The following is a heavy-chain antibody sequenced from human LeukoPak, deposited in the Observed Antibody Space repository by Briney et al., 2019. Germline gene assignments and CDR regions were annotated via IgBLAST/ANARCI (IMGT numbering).Heavy chain of an antibody. CDR3: AKRAVVIRVILVGFHKEAYYFDS. J-gene: IGHJ4*02. CDR1: GITLSNYG. CDR2: ISGSGGST. D-gene: IGHD3-22*01. Sequence: GGSLRLSCAVSGITLSNYGMSWVRQAPGKGLEGVAGISGSGGSTNFADSVKGRFTISRDNPRNTLYLQMNSLRAEDTAVYFCAKRAVVIRVILVGFHKEAYYFDSWGQGALVTVSS. V-gene: IGHV3-23*01.